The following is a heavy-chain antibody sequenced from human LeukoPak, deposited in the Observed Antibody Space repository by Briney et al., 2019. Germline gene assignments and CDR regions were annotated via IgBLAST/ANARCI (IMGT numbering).Heavy chain of an antibody. CDR2: IWYDGSNK. CDR3: ASVTAAGLSFDI. Sequence: GGSLRLSCAASGFTFSSYDMHWVRQAPGKGLEWVAVIWYDGSNKYYADSVKGRFTISRDNSKNTLYLQMNSLRAEDTAVYYCASVTAAGLSFDIWGQGTMVTVSS. J-gene: IGHJ3*02. V-gene: IGHV3-33*01. CDR1: GFTFSSYD. D-gene: IGHD6-13*01.